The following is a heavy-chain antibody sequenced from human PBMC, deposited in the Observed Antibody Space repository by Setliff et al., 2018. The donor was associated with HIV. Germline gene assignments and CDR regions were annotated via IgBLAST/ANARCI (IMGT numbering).Heavy chain of an antibody. CDR2: ISSSSSYI. V-gene: IGHV3-21*01. J-gene: IGHJ6*03. Sequence: GGSLRLSCAASGFTFSSYSMNWVRQAPGKGLEWVSSISSSSSYIYYADSVKGRFTISRDNAKNSLYLQMNSLRAEDTAVYYCAREGYNFWRPYYYYLDVWGKGTTVTVSS. D-gene: IGHD3-3*01. CDR3: AREGYNFWRPYYYYLDV. CDR1: GFTFSSYS.